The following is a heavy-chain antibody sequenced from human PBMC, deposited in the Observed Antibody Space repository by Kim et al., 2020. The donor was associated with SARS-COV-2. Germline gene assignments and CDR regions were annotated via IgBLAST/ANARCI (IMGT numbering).Heavy chain of an antibody. Sequence: GGSLRLSCAASGFTFGNYAMHWVRQAPGQGLEWVSGISWNSVSIIYADSVKGRFTISRDNAKNSLYLQMNSLRAEDTALYYCARRASGTLDYYYYGMDVCGQGTTVTVSS. CDR2: ISWNSVSI. J-gene: IGHJ6*02. CDR1: GFTFGNYA. CDR3: ARRASGTLDYYYYGMDV. V-gene: IGHV3-9*01. D-gene: IGHD3-10*01.